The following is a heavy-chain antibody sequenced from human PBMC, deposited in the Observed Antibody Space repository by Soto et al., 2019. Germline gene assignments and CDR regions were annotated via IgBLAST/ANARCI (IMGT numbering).Heavy chain of an antibody. CDR3: ARDASKGVTPGY. V-gene: IGHV1-18*04. CDR2: ISPDNGKI. CDR1: GYTFTDYG. Sequence: XSVNFAFQASGYTFTDYGLKCVRQASGQGLESLGWISPDNGKITDGQKFQGRFTMTTDTSTSTAYMEVWSLTFDDTAVYYCARDASKGVTPGYGGHGTLVTVSA. D-gene: IGHD4-4*01. J-gene: IGHJ4*01.